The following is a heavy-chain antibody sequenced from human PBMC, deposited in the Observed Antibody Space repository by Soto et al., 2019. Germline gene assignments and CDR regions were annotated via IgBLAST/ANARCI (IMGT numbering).Heavy chain of an antibody. CDR1: GYTFTGYY. CDR2: INPNSGGT. J-gene: IGHJ6*02. D-gene: IGHD5-12*01. Sequence: GESLKISCKASGYTFTGYYMHWVRQAPGQGLEWMGWINPNSGGTNYAQKFQGWVTMTRDTSISTAYMELSRLRSDDTAVYYGARGVGATMNYYYGMDVWGQGTTVTVSS. CDR3: ARGVGATMNYYYGMDV. V-gene: IGHV1-2*04.